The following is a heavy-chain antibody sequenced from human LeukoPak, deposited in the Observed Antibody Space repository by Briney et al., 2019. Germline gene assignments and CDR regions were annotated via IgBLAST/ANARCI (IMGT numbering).Heavy chain of an antibody. J-gene: IGHJ5*02. D-gene: IGHD1-26*01. CDR2: INLGDSDT. Sequence: GESLQISCEASGHSFTNHWIGWVRQMPGKGLEWMGIINLGDSDTKYSPSFQGQVTISLDKSINTAYLQRRSLKASDTAMYYCARRPYSGSPNWFDPWGQGTLVTVSS. CDR1: GHSFTNHW. V-gene: IGHV5-51*01. CDR3: ARRPYSGSPNWFDP.